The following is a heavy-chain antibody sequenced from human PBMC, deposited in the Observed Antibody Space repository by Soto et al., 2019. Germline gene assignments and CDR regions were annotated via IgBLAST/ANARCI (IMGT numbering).Heavy chain of an antibody. CDR2: ISSSSSYI. J-gene: IGHJ3*02. Sequence: GGSLRLSCAASGFSFSSYSMNWVRQAPGKGLEWVSSISSSSSYIYYADSVKGRFTISRDNAKNSLYLQMNSLRDEDTAVYYCASGAKYYYGSSGIKNAFDIWGQGTMVTVSS. V-gene: IGHV3-21*01. D-gene: IGHD3-22*01. CDR3: ASGAKYYYGSSGIKNAFDI. CDR1: GFSFSSYS.